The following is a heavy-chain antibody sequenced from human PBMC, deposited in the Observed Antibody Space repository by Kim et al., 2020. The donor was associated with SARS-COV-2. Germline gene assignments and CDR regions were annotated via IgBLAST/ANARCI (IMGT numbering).Heavy chain of an antibody. CDR1: GFTFSNAW. D-gene: IGHD1-26*01. J-gene: IGHJ3*02. Sequence: GGSLRLSCAASGFTFSNAWMSWVRQAPGKGLEWVGRIKSKTDGGTTDYAAPVKGRFTISRDDSKNTLYLQMNSLKTEDTAVYYCTTGQPKLSIVGANRESVIDTWGQGTMVTVSS. V-gene: IGHV3-15*01. CDR2: IKSKTDGGTT. CDR3: TTGQPKLSIVGANRESVIDT.